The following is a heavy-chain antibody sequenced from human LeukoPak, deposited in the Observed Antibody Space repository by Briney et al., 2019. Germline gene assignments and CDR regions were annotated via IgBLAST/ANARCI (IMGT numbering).Heavy chain of an antibody. CDR2: INHSGST. J-gene: IGHJ4*02. CDR3: ARERLVHRFGGPRQLDY. CDR1: GGSFSGYY. D-gene: IGHD3-16*01. V-gene: IGHV4-34*01. Sequence: SETLSLTCAVYGGSFSGYYWSWIRQPPGKGLEWIGEINHSGSTNYNPSLKSRVTISVDTSKNQFSLKLSSVTAADTAVYYCARERLVHRFGGPRQLDYWGQGTLVTVSS.